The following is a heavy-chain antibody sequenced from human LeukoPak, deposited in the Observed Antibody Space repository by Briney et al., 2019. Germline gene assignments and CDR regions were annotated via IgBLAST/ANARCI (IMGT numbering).Heavy chain of an antibody. CDR3: AREEGSAGLYGFDI. CDR1: GFTFSSYS. CDR2: ISSSSDYI. J-gene: IGHJ3*02. V-gene: IGHV3-21*01. Sequence: PGGSLRLSCAASGFTFSSYSMNWVRQAPGKGLEWVSSISSSSDYIYYADSLKGRFTISRDNAKNSLYLQMNSLRAEDTAVYYCAREEGSAGLYGFDIWGQGTMVTVSS.